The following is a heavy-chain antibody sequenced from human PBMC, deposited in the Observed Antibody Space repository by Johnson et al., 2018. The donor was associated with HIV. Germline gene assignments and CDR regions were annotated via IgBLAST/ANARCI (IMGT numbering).Heavy chain of an antibody. CDR3: ARERAMVRGVPDAFDI. CDR2: MWYDGSNK. Sequence: QVQLVESGGGVVQPGRSLRLSCAASGFTFSTYGMHWVRQAPGKGLEWVAVMWYDGSNKYYADSVKGRFTISRDNSKNTLYLQMNSLRAEDTAVYYCARERAMVRGVPDAFDIWGQGTMVTVSS. D-gene: IGHD3-10*01. J-gene: IGHJ3*02. V-gene: IGHV3-33*01. CDR1: GFTFSTYG.